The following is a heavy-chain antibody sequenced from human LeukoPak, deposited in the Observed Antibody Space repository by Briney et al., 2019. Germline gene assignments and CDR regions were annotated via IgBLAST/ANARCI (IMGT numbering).Heavy chain of an antibody. Sequence: HTGGSLRLSCAASGFTFDNYAMNWVRQVPGKGLEWISLISWNSGTIGYADSVKGRFTISRDNANNFLYLQMNSLRAEDTALYYCARAYKDRSLAGKKEFFQHWGQGTLATVSS. V-gene: IGHV3-9*01. D-gene: IGHD6-19*01. J-gene: IGHJ1*01. CDR1: GFTFDNYA. CDR3: ARAYKDRSLAGKKEFFQH. CDR2: ISWNSGTI.